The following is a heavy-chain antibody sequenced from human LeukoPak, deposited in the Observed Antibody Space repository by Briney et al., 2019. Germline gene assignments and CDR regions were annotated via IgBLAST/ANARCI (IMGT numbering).Heavy chain of an antibody. V-gene: IGHV4-39*07. Sequence: SETLSLTCTVSGGSISSSSYYWGWIRQPPGKGLEWIGSIYYSGSTYYSPSLKSRVTISLDTSRNQFSLKLNSVTAADTAVYYCARVAGHSGYDYLYYYYYYMDVWGKGTTVTVSS. CDR3: ARVAGHSGYDYLYYYYYYMDV. D-gene: IGHD5-12*01. J-gene: IGHJ6*03. CDR2: IYYSGST. CDR1: GGSISSSSYY.